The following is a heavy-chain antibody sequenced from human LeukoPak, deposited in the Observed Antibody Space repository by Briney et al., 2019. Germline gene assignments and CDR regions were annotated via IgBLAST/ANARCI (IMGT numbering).Heavy chain of an antibody. D-gene: IGHD6-19*01. J-gene: IGHJ4*02. V-gene: IGHV3-30*02. CDR2: IRYDGSNK. Sequence: GGSLRLSCAASGFTFSSYGMHWVRQAPGKGLEWVAFIRYDGSNKYYADSVKGRFTISRDNSKNTLYLQMNSLRAEDTAVYYCAKAADSSGLSVLRYYFDYWGQGTLVTVSS. CDR3: AKAADSSGLSVLRYYFDY. CDR1: GFTFSSYG.